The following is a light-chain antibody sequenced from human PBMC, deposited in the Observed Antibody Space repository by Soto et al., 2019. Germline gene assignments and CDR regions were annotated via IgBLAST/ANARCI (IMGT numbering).Light chain of an antibody. CDR1: SSNIGNNY. V-gene: IGLV1-51*01. J-gene: IGLJ2*01. CDR3: GTFDSSLSAGV. CDR2: ENN. Sequence: QSVLTQPPSVSAAPGQKVTISCSGFSSNIGNNYVSWYQQVPGTAPKLLIYENNKRPSGIPDRFSGSKSGTSATLDITGLHTGDEADYYCGTFDSSLSAGVFGGGTKLTVL.